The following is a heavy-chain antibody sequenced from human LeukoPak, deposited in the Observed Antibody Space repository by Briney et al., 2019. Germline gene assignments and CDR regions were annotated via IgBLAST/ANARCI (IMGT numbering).Heavy chain of an antibody. V-gene: IGHV1-69*11. CDR3: ASRGSSSYYSIDH. CDR1: GTTFSSYA. J-gene: IGHJ4*02. CDR2: IIPMMGTA. Sequence: SVKVSCKASGTTFSSYALTWVRQAPGQGLEWLGRIIPMMGTASYSDKYKGRISISADESTSTAHMELSNLRLEDTAVFYCASRGSSSYYSIDHWGQGTLITVSS. D-gene: IGHD3-22*01.